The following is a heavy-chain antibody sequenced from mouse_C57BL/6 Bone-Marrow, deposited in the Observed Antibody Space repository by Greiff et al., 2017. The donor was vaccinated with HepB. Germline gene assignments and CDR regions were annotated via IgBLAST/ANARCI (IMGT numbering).Heavy chain of an antibody. J-gene: IGHJ3*01. V-gene: IGHV1-55*01. CDR2: IYPGSGST. D-gene: IGHD1-1*01. CDR1: GYTFTSYW. Sequence: QVQLKQPGAELVKPGASVKMSCKASGYTFTSYWITWVKQRPGQGLEWIGDIYPGSGSTNYNEKFKSKATLTVDTSSSTAYMQLSSLTSEDSAVYYCAREQHYYGSSYEGFAYWGQGTLVTVSA. CDR3: AREQHYYGSSYEGFAY.